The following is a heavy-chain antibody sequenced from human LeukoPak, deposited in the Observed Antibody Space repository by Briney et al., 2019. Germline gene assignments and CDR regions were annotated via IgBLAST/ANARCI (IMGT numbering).Heavy chain of an antibody. V-gene: IGHV4-59*01. D-gene: IGHD6-13*01. Sequence: SETLSLTCTVSGGSISSYYWSWIRQPPGKGLEWIGYIYYSGSTNYNPSLKSRVTISVDTSKNQFSLKLTSMTAADPAVYYCARGAVAGYSNAPLDYWGPGTLVTVSS. CDR1: GGSISSYY. CDR2: IYYSGST. CDR3: ARGAVAGYSNAPLDY. J-gene: IGHJ4*02.